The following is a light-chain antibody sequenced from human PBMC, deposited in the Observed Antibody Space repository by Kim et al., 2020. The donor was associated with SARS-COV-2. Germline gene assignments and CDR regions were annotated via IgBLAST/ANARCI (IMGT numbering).Light chain of an antibody. V-gene: IGLV3-21*04. CDR3: QVWDSSSDHRV. J-gene: IGLJ3*02. Sequence: SYELTQPPSVSVAPGKTARITCGGNNIGSKSVHWYQQKPGQAPVLVIYYDSDRPSGIPERFSGSNSGNTATLTISRVEAGDEAGYYCQVWDSSSDHRVFG. CDR1: NIGSKS. CDR2: YDS.